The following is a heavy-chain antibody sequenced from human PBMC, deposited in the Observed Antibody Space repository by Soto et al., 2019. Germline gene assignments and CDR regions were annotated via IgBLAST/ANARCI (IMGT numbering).Heavy chain of an antibody. J-gene: IGHJ4*02. CDR2: ISPSSTYI. CDR3: ATDTGDIEVVPATT. CDR1: GLNFEKCS. V-gene: IGHV3-21*04. D-gene: IGHD2-15*01. Sequence: XGSLRLSCAAAGLNFEKCSMNWVRQPPGKGPEWLASISPSSTYIRYADSVKGRFTISRDNARNSLSLQMMNLRADDTAIYYCATDTGDIEVVPATTWGQGTLVTVS.